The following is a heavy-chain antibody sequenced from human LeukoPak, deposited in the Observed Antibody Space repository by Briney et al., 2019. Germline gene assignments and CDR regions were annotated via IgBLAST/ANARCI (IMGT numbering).Heavy chain of an antibody. J-gene: IGHJ5*02. CDR2: IYYSGST. V-gene: IGHV4-39*01. Sequence: PSETLSLTCTVSGGSISSSSYYWGWIRQPPGKGLEWIGSIYYSGSTYYNPSLKSRVTISVDTSKNQFSLKLSSVTAADTAVYYCARRAFLEWDWFDPWGQGTLVTVSS. D-gene: IGHD3-3*01. CDR3: ARRAFLEWDWFDP. CDR1: GGSISSSSYY.